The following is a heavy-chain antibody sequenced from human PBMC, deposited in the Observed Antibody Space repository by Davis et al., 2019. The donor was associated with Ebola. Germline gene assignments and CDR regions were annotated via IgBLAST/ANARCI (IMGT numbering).Heavy chain of an antibody. CDR3: TTDLSGSYYDYYYYYYMDV. V-gene: IGHV3-15*01. J-gene: IGHJ6*03. D-gene: IGHD1-26*01. Sequence: GESLKISCAASGFTFSNAWMSWVRQAPGKGQEWVGRIKSKTDGGTTDYAAPVKGRFTISRDDSKNTLYLQMNSLKTEDTAVYYCTTDLSGSYYDYYYYYYMDVWGKGTTVTVSS. CDR2: IKSKTDGGTT. CDR1: GFTFSNAW.